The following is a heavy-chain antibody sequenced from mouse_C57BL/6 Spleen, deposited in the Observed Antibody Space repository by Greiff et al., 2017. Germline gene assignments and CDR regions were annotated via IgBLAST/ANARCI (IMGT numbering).Heavy chain of an antibody. D-gene: IGHD1-1*01. CDR3: ARDYGSSYNYAMDY. J-gene: IGHJ4*01. CDR2: IYPGSGNT. Sequence: QVQLQQSGAELVRPGASVKLSCKASGYTFTDYYINWVKQRPGQGLEWIARIYPGSGNTYYNEKFKGKATLTAEKSSSTAYMQLSSLTSEDSAVYFCARDYGSSYNYAMDYWGQGTSVTVSS. CDR1: GYTFTDYY. V-gene: IGHV1-76*01.